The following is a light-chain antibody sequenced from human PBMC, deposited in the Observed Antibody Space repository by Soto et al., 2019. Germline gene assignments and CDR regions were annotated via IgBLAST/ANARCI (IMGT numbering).Light chain of an antibody. CDR3: QQYNNWPPIT. J-gene: IGKJ5*01. Sequence: EIVLTQSPGTLSLSPGERVTLSFRASQSISNNHLAWYQQKPGQAPRLLIYGASTRATGIPARFSGSGSGTEFTLTVSSLQSEDFAVYYCQQYNNWPPITFGQGTRLEIK. CDR1: QSISNN. V-gene: IGKV3-15*01. CDR2: GAS.